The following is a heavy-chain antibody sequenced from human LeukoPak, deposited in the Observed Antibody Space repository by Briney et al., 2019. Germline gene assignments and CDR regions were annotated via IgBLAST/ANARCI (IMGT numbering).Heavy chain of an antibody. Sequence: GGSLRLSCTASGFTFSSYAMSWVRQAPGKGLEWVSAISGSGGSTYYADSVKGRFTISRDNSKNTLYLQMNSLRAEDTAVYYCAGGYSSGWYYFDYWGQGTLVTVSS. CDR3: AGGYSSGWYYFDY. D-gene: IGHD6-19*01. V-gene: IGHV3-23*01. J-gene: IGHJ4*02. CDR2: ISGSGGST. CDR1: GFTFSSYA.